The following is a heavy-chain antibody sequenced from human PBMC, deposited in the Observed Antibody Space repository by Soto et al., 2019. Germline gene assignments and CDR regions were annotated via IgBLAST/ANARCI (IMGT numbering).Heavy chain of an antibody. CDR1: GYDFNTNW. CDR2: MYPGDSDT. D-gene: IGHD3-3*01. CDR3: ARLPRDCNKTSCYYADH. V-gene: IGHV5-51*01. Sequence: DSLKISCRGSGYDFNTNWFGWVRQLPGRGLEWVGIMYPGDSDTRYNPSLQGHVTLSVDVTVSTAFLQWRSLETSDTGMYFCARLPRDCNKTSCYYADHWGQGTQVTVS. J-gene: IGHJ4*02.